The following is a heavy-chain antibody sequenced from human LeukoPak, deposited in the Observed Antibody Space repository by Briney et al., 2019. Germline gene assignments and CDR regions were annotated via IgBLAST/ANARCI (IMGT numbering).Heavy chain of an antibody. CDR2: IYYSGST. D-gene: IGHD6-19*01. Sequence: KPSETLSLTCTVSGGSISSYYWSWIRQPPGKGLEWIGYIYYSGSTSYNPSLKSRVTISVDTSKNQFSLKLSSVTAADTAVYYCAKGPIAVAGFFDYWGQGTLVTVSS. CDR3: AKGPIAVAGFFDY. V-gene: IGHV4-59*01. CDR1: GGSISSYY. J-gene: IGHJ4*02.